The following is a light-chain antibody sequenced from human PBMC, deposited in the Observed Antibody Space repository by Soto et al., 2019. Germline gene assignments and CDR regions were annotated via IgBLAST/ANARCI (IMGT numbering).Light chain of an antibody. V-gene: IGKV3-15*01. Sequence: EIVMTQSPGTVSVFPGETVTLSCRASQSVSGSLDWFHQKPGQAPRLVLLRIFTRAIGVPARFSGSGSETEFTLTISGLQSEDSGVYYCLQHYSWPWTFGQGTKVEIK. CDR3: LQHYSWPWT. CDR1: QSVSGS. CDR2: RIF. J-gene: IGKJ1*01.